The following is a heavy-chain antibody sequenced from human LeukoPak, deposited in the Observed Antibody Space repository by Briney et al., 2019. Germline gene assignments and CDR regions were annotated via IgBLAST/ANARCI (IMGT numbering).Heavy chain of an antibody. Sequence: AGGSLRLSCAAPGFTFSSYGMHWVRQAPGKGLEWVAFIRYDGSNKYYADSVKGRFTISRDNAKNTLYLQMNSLRAEDTAVYYCARGGVYSTSAVDYWGQGTLVTVSS. D-gene: IGHD6-6*01. J-gene: IGHJ4*02. V-gene: IGHV3-30*02. CDR1: GFTFSSYG. CDR3: ARGGVYSTSAVDY. CDR2: IRYDGSNK.